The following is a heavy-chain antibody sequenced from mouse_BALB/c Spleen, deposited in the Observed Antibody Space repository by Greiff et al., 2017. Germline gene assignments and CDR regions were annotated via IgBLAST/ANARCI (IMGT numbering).Heavy chain of an antibody. CDR3: SRSYYGRWYFDY. J-gene: IGHJ2*01. D-gene: IGHD1-1*01. CDR2: IDPANGNT. CDR1: GFNIKDTY. Sequence: VQLQQSGAELVKPGASVKLSCTASGFNIKDTYMHWVKQRPEQGLEWIGRIDPANGNTKYDPKFEGKATITADTSSNTAYLQLSSLTSEDTAVYYCSRSYYGRWYFDYWGQGTTLTVSS. V-gene: IGHV14-3*02.